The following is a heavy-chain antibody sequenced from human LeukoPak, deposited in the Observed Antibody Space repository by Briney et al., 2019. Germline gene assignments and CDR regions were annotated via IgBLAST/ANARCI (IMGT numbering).Heavy chain of an antibody. J-gene: IGHJ3*02. Sequence: GRSLRLSCVASGFIFSSYGMHWVRQAPGKGLEWVAVIWYDGTNKYYGDSVKGRFTISRDNSKNTLYLQINRLRVEDTAVYYCARDHYSYGSNAFDIWGQGTMVTVSS. V-gene: IGHV3-33*01. D-gene: IGHD5-18*01. CDR1: GFIFSSYG. CDR3: ARDHYSYGSNAFDI. CDR2: IWYDGTNK.